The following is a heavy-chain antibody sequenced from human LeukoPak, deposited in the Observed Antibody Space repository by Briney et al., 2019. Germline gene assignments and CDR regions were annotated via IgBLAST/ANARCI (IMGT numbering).Heavy chain of an antibody. CDR2: IKQDGSGK. J-gene: IGHJ5*02. V-gene: IGHV3-7*01. Sequence: GGSLRLSCATSGFTFSTYWMTWVRQAPGKGLEWVANIKQDGSGKNYVDSVRGRFTISRDNAKSSLYLQMNSLRAEDTAVYYCASFVPDHWGQGTLVTVSS. CDR3: ASFVPDH. D-gene: IGHD3-3*01. CDR1: GFTFSTYW.